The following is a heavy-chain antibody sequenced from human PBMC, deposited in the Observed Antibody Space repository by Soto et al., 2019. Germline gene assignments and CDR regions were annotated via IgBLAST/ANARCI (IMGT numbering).Heavy chain of an antibody. J-gene: IGHJ4*02. CDR2: FHYSGST. Sequence: TLSLTCTVSGGSISSRDSYWGWIRQPPGKGLEGIGSFHYSGSTYYNPSLKSRVTISVDTSKNQLSLRVTSVTAADTAVYYCARGFGRSHFDYWGQGTLVTVSS. CDR1: GGSISSRDSY. V-gene: IGHV4-39*01. CDR3: ARGFGRSHFDY. D-gene: IGHD3-16*01.